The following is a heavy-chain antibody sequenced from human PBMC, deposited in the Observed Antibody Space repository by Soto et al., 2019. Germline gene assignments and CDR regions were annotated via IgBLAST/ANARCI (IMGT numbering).Heavy chain of an antibody. D-gene: IGHD5-12*01. CDR3: ARDTSGYDVYYGMDV. J-gene: IGHJ6*02. CDR2: IWYDGSNK. Sequence: QVQLVESGGGVVQPGRSLRLSCAASGFTFSSYGMHWVRQAPGKGLEWVAVIWYDGSNKYYADSVKGRFTISRDNSKNTLYLQMNSLRAEDTAVYYCARDTSGYDVYYGMDVWGQGTTVTVSS. CDR1: GFTFSSYG. V-gene: IGHV3-33*01.